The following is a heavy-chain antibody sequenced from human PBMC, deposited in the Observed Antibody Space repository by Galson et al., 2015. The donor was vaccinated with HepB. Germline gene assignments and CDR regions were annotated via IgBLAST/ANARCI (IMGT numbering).Heavy chain of an antibody. CDR1: GYTLTNYG. D-gene: IGHD3-10*01. V-gene: IGHV1-18*04. Sequence: SVKVSCKASGYTLTNYGISWVRQAPGQGPEWMGWISAYNGNTKYAQNFQDRVIMTRDTSTSTAYMELRRLRSDDTAVYYCARDFWVFYGSTNYYISFDYWGQGTLVPVSS. J-gene: IGHJ4*02. CDR2: ISAYNGNT. CDR3: ARDFWVFYGSTNYYISFDY.